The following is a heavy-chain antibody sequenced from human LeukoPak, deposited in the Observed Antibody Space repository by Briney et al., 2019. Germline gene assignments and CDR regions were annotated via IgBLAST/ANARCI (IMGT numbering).Heavy chain of an antibody. CDR1: GFTFSSYA. CDR3: ARAGKTGAATFDI. J-gene: IGHJ3*02. V-gene: IGHV3-74*01. CDR2: INSDGSST. D-gene: IGHD6-25*01. Sequence: GGSLRLSCAASGFTFSSYAMSWVRQAPGKGLEWVSRINSDGSSTNYADSVKGRFTISRDNTKNTLYLQMNSLRAEDTAVYYCARAGKTGAATFDIWGQGTMVTVSS.